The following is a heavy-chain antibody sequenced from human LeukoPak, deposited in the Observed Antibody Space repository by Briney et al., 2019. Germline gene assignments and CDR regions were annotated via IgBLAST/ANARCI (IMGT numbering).Heavy chain of an antibody. J-gene: IGHJ4*02. CDR1: GFTFSSYG. CDR2: ISYDGSNK. D-gene: IGHD6-13*01. CDR3: AKSSSWYEY. V-gene: IGHV3-30*18. Sequence: GGSLRLSCAASGFTFSSYGMHWVRQAPGKGLEWVAVISYDGSNKYYADSVKGRFTISRDNSKNTLYLQMNSLRAEDTAVYYCAKSSSWYEYWGQGTLVTVSS.